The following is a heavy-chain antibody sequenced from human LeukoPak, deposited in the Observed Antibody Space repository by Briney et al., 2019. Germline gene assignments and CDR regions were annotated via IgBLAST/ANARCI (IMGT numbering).Heavy chain of an antibody. Sequence: GGSLRLSCAASGFTFSSHAMSWVRQAPGKGLEWGSTISGSGGNTYYADFVKGRFTISRDNSKNTLYLQMDSLRAEDTAVYYCARNYYDNVWGSSPYWGQGTLVTVSS. CDR1: GFTFSSHA. D-gene: IGHD3-16*01. CDR2: ISGSGGNT. V-gene: IGHV3-23*01. J-gene: IGHJ4*02. CDR3: ARNYYDNVWGSSPY.